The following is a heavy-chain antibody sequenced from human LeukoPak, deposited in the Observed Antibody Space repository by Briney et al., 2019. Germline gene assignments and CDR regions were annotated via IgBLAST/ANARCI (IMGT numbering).Heavy chain of an antibody. CDR2: IYYSGST. CDR3: ARGMLRGVIRRFDP. CDR1: GGSISSYY. V-gene: IGHV4-59*12. J-gene: IGHJ5*02. D-gene: IGHD3-10*01. Sequence: SETLSLTCTVSGGSISSYYWSWIRQPPGKGLEWIGYIYYSGSTNYNPSLKSRVTISVDTSKNQFSLKLSSVTAADTAVYYCARGMLRGVIRRFDPWGQGTLVTVFS.